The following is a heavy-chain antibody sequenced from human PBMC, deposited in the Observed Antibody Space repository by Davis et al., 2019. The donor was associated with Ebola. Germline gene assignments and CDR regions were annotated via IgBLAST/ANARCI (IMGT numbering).Heavy chain of an antibody. CDR1: GYSSTNMW. V-gene: IGHV5-51*01. Sequence: GESLKISCKGSGYSSTNMWIGWVRQMPGKGLECMGIIFPGDSDTRYSPSFQGQVTISADKSISTAYLQWSSLKASDTAIYFCARGTNGYNPGGYFDSWGQGTLVTVSS. CDR3: ARGTNGYNPGGYFDS. J-gene: IGHJ4*02. D-gene: IGHD5-24*01. CDR2: IFPGDSDT.